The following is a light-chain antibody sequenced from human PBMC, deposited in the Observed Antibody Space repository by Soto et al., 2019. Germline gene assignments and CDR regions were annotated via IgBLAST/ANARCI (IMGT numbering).Light chain of an antibody. Sequence: DIQMTQSPSTLSASVGDRVTISCRASQPIITWLAWYQQKPGKAPKLLIYDASTLQSGVPSRFSGSGSGTEFTPTISSLQPDDFATYYCQQYYRYSRTFGQGTKVDIK. CDR2: DAS. J-gene: IGKJ1*01. CDR1: QPIITW. CDR3: QQYYRYSRT. V-gene: IGKV1-5*01.